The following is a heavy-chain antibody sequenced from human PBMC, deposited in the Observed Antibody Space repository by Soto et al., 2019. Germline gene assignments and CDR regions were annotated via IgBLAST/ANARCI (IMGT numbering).Heavy chain of an antibody. D-gene: IGHD2-21*02. CDR2: IIPLFGTA. CDR1: GGIFSSNT. Sequence: QVYLVQSGAEVKKPGSSVKISCKASGGIFSSNTINWVRQAAGQGLEWMGGIIPLFGTANYAEKFQGRVTITADKSTKTEYIELTSLRSEDTALYYCASKAACGGDCYAFDSWGQGTLVTVSS. J-gene: IGHJ4*02. CDR3: ASKAACGGDCYAFDS. V-gene: IGHV1-69*06.